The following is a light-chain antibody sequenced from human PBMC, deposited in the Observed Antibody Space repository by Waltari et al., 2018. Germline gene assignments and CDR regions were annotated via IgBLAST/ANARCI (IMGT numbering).Light chain of an antibody. Sequence: QSALTQPASVSGSPGQSITISCTGTSRDVGFYNLVSWYQQHPDKAPNLLVYELIERPSGVSNRFSGSKSGNTASLTISWLQAEDEADYYCCSYVGRNIWVFGGGTKVTVL. V-gene: IGLV2-23*02. CDR1: SRDVGFYNL. CDR3: CSYVGRNIWV. J-gene: IGLJ3*02. CDR2: ELI.